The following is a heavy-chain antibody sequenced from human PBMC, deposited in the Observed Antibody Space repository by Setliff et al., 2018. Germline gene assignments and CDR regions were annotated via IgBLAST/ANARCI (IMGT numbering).Heavy chain of an antibody. D-gene: IGHD1-1*01. CDR1: GYTFTSYA. Sequence: ASVKVSCKASGYTFTSYAMHWVRQAPGQRLEWMGWINAGNGNTKYSQKFQGRVTITRDTYASTAYMELSSLRSEDTAVYYCARDLPERPFDYWGQGTLVTVSS. J-gene: IGHJ4*02. CDR3: ARDLPERPFDY. CDR2: INAGNGNT. V-gene: IGHV1-3*01.